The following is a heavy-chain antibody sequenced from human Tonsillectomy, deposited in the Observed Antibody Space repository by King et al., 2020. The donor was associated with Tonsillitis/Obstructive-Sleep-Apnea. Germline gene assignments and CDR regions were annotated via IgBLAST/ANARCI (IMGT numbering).Heavy chain of an antibody. Sequence: VQLVESGGGLVQPGGSLRLSCAASGFTFSSYAMHWVRQAPGKGLEYVSGISSNGGSTFYTNSVKGRFTISRDNSKNTLYLQMGSLRAEDMAVYYCARHYATGMAVAGMGLSYYYYVVDVWGQGTTVTVSS. CDR1: GFTFSSYA. J-gene: IGHJ6*02. V-gene: IGHV3-64*01. D-gene: IGHD6-19*01. CDR3: ARHYATGMAVAGMGLSYYYYVVDV. CDR2: ISSNGGST.